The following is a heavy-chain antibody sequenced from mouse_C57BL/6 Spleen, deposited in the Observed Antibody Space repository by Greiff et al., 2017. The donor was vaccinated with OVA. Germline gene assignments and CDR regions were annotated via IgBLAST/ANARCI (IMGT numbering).Heavy chain of an antibody. CDR3: DRGYYFDY. V-gene: IGHV1-4*01. J-gene: IGHJ2*01. Sequence: QVQLQQSGAELARPGASVKMSCTASGYTFTSDTIHWVKQRPGQGLEWIGYINPSSGYTKYNQKFKDKATLTADTSSSTAYMQLSSLTSEDSAVYSCDRGYYFDYWGQGTTLTVSS. CDR2: INPSSGYT. CDR1: GYTFTSDT.